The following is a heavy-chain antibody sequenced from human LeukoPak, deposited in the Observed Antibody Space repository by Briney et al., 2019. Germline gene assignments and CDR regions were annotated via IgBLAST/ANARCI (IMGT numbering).Heavy chain of an antibody. Sequence: PGGSLRFSCAASGFTFSDYHMSWVRQAPGKGLEWVSYISSSGNTMYYVDSVKGRFTISRDNAKNSLYLQMNSLRAEDTAVYYCGRNDAGDYWGQGTLVTVSS. CDR2: ISSSGNTM. CDR1: GFTFSDYH. V-gene: IGHV3-11*04. D-gene: IGHD1-1*01. J-gene: IGHJ4*02. CDR3: GRNDAGDY.